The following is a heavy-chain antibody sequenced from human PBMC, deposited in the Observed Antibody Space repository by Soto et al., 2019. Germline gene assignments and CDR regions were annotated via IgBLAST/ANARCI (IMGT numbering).Heavy chain of an antibody. Sequence: PSETLSLTCTVSGGSISSSSYYWGWIRQPPGKGLEWIGSINHSGSTYYNPSLKSRVTISVDTSKNQFSLKLSSVTAADTAVYYCARGVHLYSIGGVWFDPWGQGTLVTVSS. D-gene: IGHD6-25*01. CDR1: GGSISSSSYY. V-gene: IGHV4-39*07. CDR2: INHSGST. J-gene: IGHJ5*02. CDR3: ARGVHLYSIGGVWFDP.